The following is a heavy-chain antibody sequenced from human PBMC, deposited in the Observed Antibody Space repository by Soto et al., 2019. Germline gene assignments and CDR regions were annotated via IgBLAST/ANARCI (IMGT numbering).Heavy chain of an antibody. CDR1: GGSVSSCSYY. CDR3: ARVRWITMVRGVHYGMDV. V-gene: IGHV4-61*01. D-gene: IGHD3-10*01. Sequence: SYTLSLTFTVSGGSVSSCSYYWSLILHPPVNGLEWIGYIYYSGSTNYNPSLKSRVTISVDTSKNQFSLELSSVTAADTAVYYCARVRWITMVRGVHYGMDVWGQGTTVTVSS. CDR2: IYYSGST. J-gene: IGHJ6*02.